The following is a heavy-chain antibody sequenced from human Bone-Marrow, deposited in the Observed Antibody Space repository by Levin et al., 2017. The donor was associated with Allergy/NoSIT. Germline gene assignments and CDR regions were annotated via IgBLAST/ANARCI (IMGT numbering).Heavy chain of an antibody. Sequence: PGESLKISCKASGGTFSSYAISWVRQAPGQGLEWMGGIIPIFGTANYAQKFQGRVTITADESTSTAYMELSSLRSEDTAVYYCARETHYGDSSTFDIWGQGTMVTVSS. V-gene: IGHV1-69*01. J-gene: IGHJ3*02. CDR2: IIPIFGTA. CDR3: ARETHYGDSSTFDI. CDR1: GGTFSSYA. D-gene: IGHD4-17*01.